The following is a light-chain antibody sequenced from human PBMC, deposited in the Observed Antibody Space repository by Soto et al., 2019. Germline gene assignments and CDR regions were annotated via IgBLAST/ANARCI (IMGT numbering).Light chain of an antibody. V-gene: IGKV1-16*01. CDR1: QGISTY. CDR3: QQYYRYPWM. Sequence: DIQMTQSPSSLSASVGDRVTITCRASQGISTYLGWYQQKPGKVPKSLIYSASNLHSGVPSRFIASGSGTEFSLTSTDMQPDDFATYYCQQYYRYPWMFSQGTKVEIK. CDR2: SAS. J-gene: IGKJ1*01.